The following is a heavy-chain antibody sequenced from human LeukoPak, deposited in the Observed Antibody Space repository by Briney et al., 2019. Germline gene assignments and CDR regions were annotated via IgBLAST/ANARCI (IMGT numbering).Heavy chain of an antibody. Sequence: GGSLRLSCAASGLTFSSYATHLVRQAPGKGLEWVAVISYDGSNKYYADSVKGRFTISRDNSKNTLYLQMNSLRAEDTAVYYCASPFEYCSGGSCYFPYYYYGMDVWGQGTTVTVSS. CDR3: ASPFEYCSGGSCYFPYYYYGMDV. V-gene: IGHV3-30-3*01. CDR2: ISYDGSNK. J-gene: IGHJ6*02. D-gene: IGHD2-15*01. CDR1: GLTFSSYA.